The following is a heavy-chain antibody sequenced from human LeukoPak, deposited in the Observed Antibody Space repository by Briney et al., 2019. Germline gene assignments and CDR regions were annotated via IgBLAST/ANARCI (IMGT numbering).Heavy chain of an antibody. CDR3: ARDHDFWSGGYGMDV. V-gene: IGHV3-48*03. D-gene: IGHD3-3*01. J-gene: IGHJ6*02. Sequence: GGSLRLSCAASGFTFSSYEMNWVRQAPGKGLEWVSYISSSGSTIYYADSVKGRFTISRDNAKNSLYLQMNSLRAEDTAVYYCARDHDFWSGGYGMDVCGQGTTVTVSS. CDR1: GFTFSSYE. CDR2: ISSSGSTI.